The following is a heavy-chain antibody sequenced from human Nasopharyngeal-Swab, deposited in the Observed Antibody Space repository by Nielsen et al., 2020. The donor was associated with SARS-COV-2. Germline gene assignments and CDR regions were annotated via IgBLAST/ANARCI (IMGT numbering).Heavy chain of an antibody. CDR1: GFTFSSYE. CDR3: VRASRAWS. J-gene: IGHJ5*02. Sequence: GESLKISCVASGFTFSSYEMNWVRQAPGKGLEWVSYIGGGGSPIYYADSVKGRFTISRDNAEKSLYLQMSSLRAEDTAVYYCVRASRAWSWGQGTLLTVSS. V-gene: IGHV3-48*03. D-gene: IGHD2-8*02. CDR2: IGGGGSPI.